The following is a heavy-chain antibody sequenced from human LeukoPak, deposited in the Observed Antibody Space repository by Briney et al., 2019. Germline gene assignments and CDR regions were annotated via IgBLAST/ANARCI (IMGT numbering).Heavy chain of an antibody. V-gene: IGHV1-2*02. CDR2: INPNHGDT. Sequence: ASVKVSCKASGYTFTGYYMHWVRQAPGQGLEWMGWINPNHGDTNYAQKFQDRVSMTRDTSISTAYMHLSRLRSADTAVYYCARGRASSSWYSNWFDPWGQGTLVTVSS. D-gene: IGHD6-13*01. J-gene: IGHJ5*02. CDR3: ARGRASSSWYSNWFDP. CDR1: GYTFTGYY.